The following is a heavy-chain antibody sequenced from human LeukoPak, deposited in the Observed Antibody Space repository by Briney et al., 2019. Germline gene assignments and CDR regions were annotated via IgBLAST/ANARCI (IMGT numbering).Heavy chain of an antibody. V-gene: IGHV3-7*03. J-gene: IGHJ4*02. CDR3: ATGISGSYFY. CDR2: IKQDGSEK. Sequence: GGSLRLSCAASGFTFSSYWMSWVRQAPGKGLEWVANIKQDGSEKYYVDSVKGRFTISRDNAKNSLYLQMNSLRLEDTALYYCATGISGSYFYWGQGTLVTVSS. D-gene: IGHD3-10*01. CDR1: GFTFSSYW.